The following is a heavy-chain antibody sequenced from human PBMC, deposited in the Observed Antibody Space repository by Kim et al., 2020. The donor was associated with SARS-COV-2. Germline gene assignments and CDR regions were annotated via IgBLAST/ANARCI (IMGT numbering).Heavy chain of an antibody. J-gene: IGHJ4*02. CDR1: GFTFSSYW. D-gene: IGHD4-17*01. Sequence: GGSLRLSCAASGFTFSSYWMHWVRQAPGKGLVWVSRINSDGSSTSYADSVKGRFTISRDNAKNTLYLQMNSLRAEDTAVYYCARLIPKYGDYGDYWGQGTLVTVSS. CDR2: INSDGSST. CDR3: ARLIPKYGDYGDY. V-gene: IGHV3-74*01.